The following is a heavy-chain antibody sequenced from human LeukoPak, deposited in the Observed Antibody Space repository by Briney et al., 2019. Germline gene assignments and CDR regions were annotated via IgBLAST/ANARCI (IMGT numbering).Heavy chain of an antibody. CDR3: ARDGNSSSWYGAFDI. Sequence: SETLSLTCAVYGGSFSGYYWSWIRQPPGKGLEWTGEINHSGSTNYNPSLKSRVTISVDTSKNQFSLKLSSVTAADTAVYYCARDGNSSSWYGAFDIWGQGTMVTVSS. D-gene: IGHD6-13*01. CDR2: INHSGST. CDR1: GGSFSGYY. J-gene: IGHJ3*02. V-gene: IGHV4-34*01.